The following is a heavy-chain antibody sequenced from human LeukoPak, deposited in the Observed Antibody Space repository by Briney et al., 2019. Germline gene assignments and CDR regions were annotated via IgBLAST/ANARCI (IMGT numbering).Heavy chain of an antibody. J-gene: IGHJ2*01. D-gene: IGHD3-3*01. Sequence: SETRSLTCPVAGGSIGSSSYYWGWIRHPPGKGLEGIGRIFFSGTTHNNSSLKSRVTISVDTSQHTCCLTLRSVRAAETTAYCCAREVGGEVDIFGVDILIYWYVDLWGRGTLDPVSS. CDR2: IFFSGTT. CDR1: GGSIGSSSYY. V-gene: IGHV4-39*07. CDR3: AREVGGEVDIFGVDILIYWYVDL.